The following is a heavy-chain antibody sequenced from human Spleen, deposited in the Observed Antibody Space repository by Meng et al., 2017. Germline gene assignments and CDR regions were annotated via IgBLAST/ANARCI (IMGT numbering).Heavy chain of an antibody. Sequence: GESLKISCAASGFTFSSYEMTWVRQAPGKGLEWVSYISSGGTTMYYADSVKGRFTISRDNAKNSLYLQMNSLRAEDTAVYYCARGPYSTGWTYNWYDPWGQGTLVTVSS. CDR3: ARGPYSTGWTYNWYDP. V-gene: IGHV3-48*03. CDR2: ISSGGTTM. CDR1: GFTFSSYE. J-gene: IGHJ5*02. D-gene: IGHD6-19*01.